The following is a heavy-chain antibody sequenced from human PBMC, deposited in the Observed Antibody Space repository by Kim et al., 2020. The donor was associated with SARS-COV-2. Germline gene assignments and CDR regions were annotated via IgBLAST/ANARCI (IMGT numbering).Heavy chain of an antibody. J-gene: IGHJ4*02. CDR2: TA. V-gene: IGHV1-69*01. Sequence: TANYAQKFQGRVTITADESTSTAYMELSSLRSEDTAVYYCATRNWLGVDYWGQGTLVTVSS. CDR3: ATRNWLGVDY. D-gene: IGHD6-19*01.